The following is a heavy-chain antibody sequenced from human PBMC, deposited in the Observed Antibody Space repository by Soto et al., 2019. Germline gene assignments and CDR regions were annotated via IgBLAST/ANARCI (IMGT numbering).Heavy chain of an antibody. V-gene: IGHV1-69*13. CDR1: GGSFRKYA. Sequence: GAAVKVSCKTSGGSFRKYAINWVRQAPGQGLEWMGGIIPMFATPTYAQKFQGRVTITADESTSTAYMELSSLTSEDAAVYYCARGREMATSRFYFDSWGQGTLVTVSS. CDR2: IIPMFATP. J-gene: IGHJ4*02. D-gene: IGHD5-12*01. CDR3: ARGREMATSRFYFDS.